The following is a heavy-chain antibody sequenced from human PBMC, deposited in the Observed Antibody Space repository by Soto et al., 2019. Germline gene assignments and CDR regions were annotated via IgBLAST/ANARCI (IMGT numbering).Heavy chain of an antibody. D-gene: IGHD3-16*02. J-gene: IGHJ4*02. CDR3: AKDPQYDYVWGSYRPNPYFDY. Sequence: GGSLRLSCAASGFTFSSYAMSWVRQAPGKGLEWVSAISGSGGSTYYADSVKGRFTISRDNSKNTLYLQMNSLRAEDTAVYYCAKDPQYDYVWGSYRPNPYFDYWGQGTLVTVSS. CDR2: ISGSGGST. CDR1: GFTFSSYA. V-gene: IGHV3-23*01.